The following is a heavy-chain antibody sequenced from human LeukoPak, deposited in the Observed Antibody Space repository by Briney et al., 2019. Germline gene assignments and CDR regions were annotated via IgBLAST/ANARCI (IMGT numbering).Heavy chain of an antibody. V-gene: IGHV3-11*01. CDR1: GFTFSDYY. J-gene: IGHJ4*02. CDR2: ISGSSGTI. Sequence: PGGSLRLSCAASGFTFSDYYMSWIRQAPGKGLEWISYISGSSGTIYYGDSVKGRSTISRDNAKNSLYLQMNSLRAEDTAVYYCARRQLTSRPVDYWGQGTLVTVSS. CDR3: ARRQLTSRPVDY. D-gene: IGHD1-1*01.